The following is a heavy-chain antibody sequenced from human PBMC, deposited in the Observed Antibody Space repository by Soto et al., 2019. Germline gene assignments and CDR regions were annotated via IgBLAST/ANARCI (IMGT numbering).Heavy chain of an antibody. CDR3: ARNRIAVAGTGYDY. J-gene: IGHJ4*02. CDR2: IIPTFGTA. V-gene: IGHV1-69*13. CDR1: GVTFSSYG. D-gene: IGHD6-19*01. Sequence: SVKVCCKASGVTFSSYGISWVRQAPGQGLEWMGGIIPTFGTANYAQKFQGRVTITADESTSTAYMELSSLRSEDTAVYYCARNRIAVAGTGYDYWGQGTLVTVSS.